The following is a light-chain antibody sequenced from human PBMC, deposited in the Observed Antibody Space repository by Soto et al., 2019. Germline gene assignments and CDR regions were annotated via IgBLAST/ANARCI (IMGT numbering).Light chain of an antibody. CDR3: AAWDDSLSGVV. Sequence: QSVLTQRPSASGTPGQRVTISCSGSSSNIGNNYVHWYQQLPGTAPKLLIYRNNQRPSGVPDRVSGSKSGTSASLAISGLRSEDEADYYCAAWDDSLSGVVFGGGTQLTVL. CDR2: RNN. V-gene: IGLV1-47*01. CDR1: SSNIGNNY. J-gene: IGLJ2*01.